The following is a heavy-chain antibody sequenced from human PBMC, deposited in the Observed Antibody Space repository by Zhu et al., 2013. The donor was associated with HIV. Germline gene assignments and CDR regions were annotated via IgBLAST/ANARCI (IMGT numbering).Heavy chain of an antibody. J-gene: IGHJ4*02. D-gene: IGHD2-21*01. CDR3: ARPTLGRGGNSFFDY. V-gene: IGHV5-51*01. CDR2: IYPGDSDT. Sequence: EVQLVQSGVEVKKPGESLKISCKGSGYSFTTYWIAWVRQMPGKGLEWVGIIYPGDSDTRYSPSFQGQVTFSADKSINTAYLQWSSLKASDTAMYYCARPTLGRGGNSFFDYWGQGTLVTVSS. CDR1: GYSFTTYW.